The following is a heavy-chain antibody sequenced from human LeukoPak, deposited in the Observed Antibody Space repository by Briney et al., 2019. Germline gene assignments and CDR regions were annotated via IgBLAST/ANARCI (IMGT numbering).Heavy chain of an antibody. D-gene: IGHD7-27*01. J-gene: IGHJ4*02. V-gene: IGHV3-53*01. Sequence: GGSLRLSCAASGFSVSSDYMTWVRQAPAKGLEWVSVIYSGGETAYTDSVKGRFTISRDNSKNTLYLQMNSLRAEDTAVYYCAKDHPNWGSSFDYLGQGTLVTVSS. CDR2: IYSGGET. CDR1: GFSVSSDY. CDR3: AKDHPNWGSSFDY.